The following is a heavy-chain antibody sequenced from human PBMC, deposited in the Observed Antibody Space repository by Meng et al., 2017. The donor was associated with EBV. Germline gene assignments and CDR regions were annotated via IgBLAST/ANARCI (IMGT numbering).Heavy chain of an antibody. CDR1: GYTFTSYD. Sequence: QVLLVQSGAEVEKPGASVKVSCKASGYTFTSYDINWVRKATGQGLEWMGWMNPNSGNTGYAQKFQGRVTMTRNTSISTAYMELSSLRSEDTAVYYCARGPYYYDSSGYYYGEFDPWGQGTLVTVSS. J-gene: IGHJ5*02. CDR2: MNPNSGNT. CDR3: ARGPYYYDSSGYYYGEFDP. V-gene: IGHV1-8*01. D-gene: IGHD3-22*01.